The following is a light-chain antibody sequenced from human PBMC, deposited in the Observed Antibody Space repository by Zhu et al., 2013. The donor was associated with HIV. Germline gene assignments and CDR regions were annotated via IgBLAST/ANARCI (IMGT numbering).Light chain of an antibody. CDR1: TSNIGVGYH. CDR3: QSYDNSLSSVL. CDR2: GND. J-gene: IGLJ2*01. V-gene: IGLV1-40*01. Sequence: QSVLTQPPSVSGAPGQRVTISCTGTTSNIGVGYHVHWYQRLPGRAPKLVIHGNDNRPLGVPDRFSGSKSGTSASLAITGLQAEDEAEYICQSYDNSLSSVLFGGGTKLTVL.